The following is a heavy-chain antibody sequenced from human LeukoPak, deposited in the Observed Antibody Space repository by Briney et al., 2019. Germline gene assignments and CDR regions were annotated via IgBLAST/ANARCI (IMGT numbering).Heavy chain of an antibody. Sequence: GGSLRLSCAASGFTFRSCAMHWVRQASGKGLEWVSGISDSGVSAFYTHSVKGRFTISRDNSKNTLYLQMSSLRAEDTAVYYCAKGDGSTYVTHFDFWGQGTLVSVSS. J-gene: IGHJ4*02. CDR1: GFTFRSCA. CDR3: AKGDGSTYVTHFDF. CDR2: ISDSGVSA. V-gene: IGHV3-23*01. D-gene: IGHD5-18*01.